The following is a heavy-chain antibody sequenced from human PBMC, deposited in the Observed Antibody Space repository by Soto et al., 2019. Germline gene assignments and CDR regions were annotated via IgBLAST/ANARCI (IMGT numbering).Heavy chain of an antibody. CDR3: ARDSPEEYDFWSGYAPHLDD. D-gene: IGHD3-3*01. V-gene: IGHV1-3*01. CDR2: INAGNGNT. CDR1: GYTFTSYA. J-gene: IGHJ4*02. Sequence: ASVKVSCKASGYTFTSYAMHWVRQAPGQRLEWMGWINAGNGNTKYSQKFQGRVTITRDTSASTAYMELSSLRSEDTAVYYCARDSPEEYDFWSGYAPHLDDWGQGTLVTVSS.